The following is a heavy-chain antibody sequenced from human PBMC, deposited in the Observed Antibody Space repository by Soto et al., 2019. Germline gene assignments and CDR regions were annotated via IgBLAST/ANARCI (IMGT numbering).Heavy chain of an antibody. CDR1: GYTFTSYA. D-gene: IGHD3-10*01. CDR3: ARGARLWFGDHFDY. J-gene: IGHJ4*02. V-gene: IGHV1-3*01. CDR2: INDGNGNT. Sequence: QVQLVQSGAEVKKPGASVKVSCKASGYTFTSYAMHWVRQAPGQRLEWMGWINDGNGNTKYSQKFQGSVTITRDTSARTAYMELSSLRSEETAVYYCARGARLWFGDHFDYWGQGTLVTVSS.